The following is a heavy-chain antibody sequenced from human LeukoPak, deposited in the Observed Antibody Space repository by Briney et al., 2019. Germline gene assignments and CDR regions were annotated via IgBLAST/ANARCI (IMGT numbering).Heavy chain of an antibody. Sequence: SETLSLTCTVSGGSISSYYWSWVRQPPGKGLEWIGYIYYSGSIHYNPSLKSRVTISVDTSKNQFSLKLNSVTAADTAVYYCARYFWSGFGMDVWGQGTTVTVSS. CDR2: IYYSGSI. V-gene: IGHV4-30-4*01. J-gene: IGHJ6*02. D-gene: IGHD3-3*01. CDR1: GGSISSYY. CDR3: ARYFWSGFGMDV.